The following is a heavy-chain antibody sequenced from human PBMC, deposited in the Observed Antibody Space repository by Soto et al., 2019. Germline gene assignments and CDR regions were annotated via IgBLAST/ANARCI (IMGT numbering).Heavy chain of an antibody. CDR1: GGSISSGDYY. V-gene: IGHV4-30-4*01. J-gene: IGHJ6*02. CDR2: IYYSGST. Sequence: QVQLQESGPGLVKPSQTLSLTCTVSGGSISSGDYYWSWIRQPPGKGLEWIGSIYYSGSTYYNPSLKSRVTISVDTSKNQFSLKLSSVTAADTAVYYCARVTGSKYYYYYYGMDVWGQGTTVTVSS. CDR3: ARVTGSKYYYYYYGMDV. D-gene: IGHD1-20*01.